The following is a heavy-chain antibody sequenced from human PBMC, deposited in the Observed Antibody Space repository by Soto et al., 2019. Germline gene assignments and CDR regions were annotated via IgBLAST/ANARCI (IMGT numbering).Heavy chain of an antibody. D-gene: IGHD3-10*01. V-gene: IGHV1-18*01. Sequence: ASVKVSCKASGYTFTSYGISWVRQAPGQGLEWMGWISAYNGNTNYAQKLQGRVTMTTDTSTSTAYMELRSLRSDDTAVYYCASHEEYYGSGSYTHLGDYWGQGTLVTVSS. CDR2: ISAYNGNT. J-gene: IGHJ4*02. CDR3: ASHEEYYGSGSYTHLGDY. CDR1: GYTFTSYG.